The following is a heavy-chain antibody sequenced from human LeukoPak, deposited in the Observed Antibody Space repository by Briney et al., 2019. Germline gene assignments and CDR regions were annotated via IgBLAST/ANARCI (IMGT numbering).Heavy chain of an antibody. D-gene: IGHD3-10*02. CDR1: GYSISSGYY. CDR3: ARHNDYYVVGGMDV. Sequence: SETLSLTCTVSGYSISSGYYWGWIRQPPGKGLEWIGSIYHSGSTYYNPSLKSRVTISADTSKNQFSLQLNSVTAADTAVYYCARHNDYYVVGGMDVWGQGTTVTVSS. J-gene: IGHJ6*02. CDR2: IYHSGST. V-gene: IGHV4-38-2*02.